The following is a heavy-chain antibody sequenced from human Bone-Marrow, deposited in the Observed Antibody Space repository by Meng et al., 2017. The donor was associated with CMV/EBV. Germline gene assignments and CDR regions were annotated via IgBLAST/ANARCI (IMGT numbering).Heavy chain of an antibody. V-gene: IGHV3-48*04. D-gene: IGHD3-10*01. Sequence: GGSLRLSCAASGFTFSSYAMSWVRQAPGKGLEWVSYISSSSSTIYYADSVKGRFTISRDNAKNSLYLQMNSLRAEDTAVYYCATYYYGSMDYDYGMDVWGQGTTVTVSS. CDR2: ISSSSSTI. CDR3: ATYYYGSMDYDYGMDV. CDR1: GFTFSSYA. J-gene: IGHJ6*01.